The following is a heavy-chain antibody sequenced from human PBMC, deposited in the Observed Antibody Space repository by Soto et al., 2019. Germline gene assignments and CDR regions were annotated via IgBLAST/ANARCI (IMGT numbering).Heavy chain of an antibody. D-gene: IGHD3-16*01. CDR2: ISYSGST. CDR3: ARADPDASVGY. J-gene: IGHJ4*02. Sequence: SETLSLTCTVSGGSMSSHYWTWLRQPPGKGLEWIGYISYSGSTYYNPSLKSRVTISAGTSRNQFSLKLSSVIAADTAVYYCARADPDASVGYWGQGTLVTVSS. V-gene: IGHV4-59*11. CDR1: GGSMSSHY.